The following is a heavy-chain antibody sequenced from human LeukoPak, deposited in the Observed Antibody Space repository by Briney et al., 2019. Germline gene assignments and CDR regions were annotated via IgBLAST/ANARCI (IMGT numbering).Heavy chain of an antibody. CDR2: IYYSGST. J-gene: IGHJ4*02. V-gene: IGHV4-59*01. D-gene: IGHD6-13*01. CDR3: ARGYGSSWYGYYFDY. Sequence: SETLSLTCTVSGGSISSYYWSWLRHPPGKGLEWIGNIYYSGSTNYNPSLKSRVTISVDTSKNQFSLKLSSVTAADTAVYYCARGYGSSWYGYYFDYWGQGTLVTVSS. CDR1: GGSISSYY.